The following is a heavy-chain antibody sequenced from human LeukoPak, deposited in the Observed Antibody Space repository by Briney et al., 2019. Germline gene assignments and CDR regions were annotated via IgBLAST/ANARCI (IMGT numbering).Heavy chain of an antibody. Sequence: GESLRLSCAASGFTFSDYYMSWIRQAPGKGLEWVSYISDSGSTIYYADSLKGRFTISRDNAKNSLYLQINSLRVEDTAVYYCAREQEQQLWRTYGTYSYYYYVDVWGQGTTVTVSS. V-gene: IGHV3-11*01. CDR2: ISDSGSTI. CDR1: GFTFSDYY. J-gene: IGHJ6*03. CDR3: AREQEQQLWRTYGTYSYYYYVDV. D-gene: IGHD6-13*01.